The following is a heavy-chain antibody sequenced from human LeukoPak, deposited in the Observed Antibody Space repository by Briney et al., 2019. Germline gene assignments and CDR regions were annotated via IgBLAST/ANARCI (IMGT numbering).Heavy chain of an antibody. Sequence: SEALSLTCTVSGGPISNYYWSWIRQPPGKGLEWIGYIYYSGSTNYNPSLKSRVTISLDRSNNQFSLKLSSVTAADTAVYYCARELKGFAAFDIWGQGTMVTVSS. CDR1: GGPISNYY. D-gene: IGHD3-16*01. CDR2: IYYSGST. V-gene: IGHV4-59*01. J-gene: IGHJ3*02. CDR3: ARELKGFAAFDI.